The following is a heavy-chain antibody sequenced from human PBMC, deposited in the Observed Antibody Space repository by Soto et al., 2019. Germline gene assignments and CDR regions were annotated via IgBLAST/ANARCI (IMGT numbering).Heavy chain of an antibody. CDR1: GFTFSSYS. CDR2: ISSSSSYI. J-gene: IGHJ5*02. Sequence: GGSLRLSCAASGFTFSSYSMNWVRQAPGKGLEWVSSISSSSSYIYYADSVKGRFTISRDNAKNSLYLQMNSLRAEDTAVYYCARGQGLNWFDPWGQGTLVTVSS. CDR3: ARGQGLNWFDP. V-gene: IGHV3-21*01.